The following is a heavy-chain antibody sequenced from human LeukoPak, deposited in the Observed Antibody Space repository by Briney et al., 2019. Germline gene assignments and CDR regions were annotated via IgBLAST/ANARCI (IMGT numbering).Heavy chain of an antibody. CDR2: INPNSGGT. Sequence: ASVKVSCKASGYTFTGYYMHWVRPAPGQGLEWMGLINPNSGGTNYAQKFQGRVTMTRDTSISTAYMELSRLRSDDTAVYYCARGHRNYYDSSGYPETPFDYWGQGTLVTVSS. V-gene: IGHV1-2*02. J-gene: IGHJ4*02. D-gene: IGHD3-22*01. CDR1: GYTFTGYY. CDR3: ARGHRNYYDSSGYPETPFDY.